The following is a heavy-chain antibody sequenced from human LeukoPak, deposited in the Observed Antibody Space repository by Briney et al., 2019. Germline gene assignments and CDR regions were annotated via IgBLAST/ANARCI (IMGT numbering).Heavy chain of an antibody. V-gene: IGHV1-2*02. CDR1: GYTFTSYY. Sequence: ASVKVSCKASGYTFTSYYMHWVRQAPGQGLEWMGWINPNSGGTNYAQKFQGRVTMTRDTSISTAYMELSRLRSDDTAVYYCARDVRGDYYYYYMDVWGKGTTVTISS. CDR3: ARDVRGDYYYYYMDV. CDR2: INPNSGGT. J-gene: IGHJ6*03.